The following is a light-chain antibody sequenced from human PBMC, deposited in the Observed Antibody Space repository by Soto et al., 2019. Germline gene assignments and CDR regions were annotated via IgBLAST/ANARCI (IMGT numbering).Light chain of an antibody. V-gene: IGKV1-39*01. CDR3: QQRYSTPIT. J-gene: IGKJ5*01. Sequence: DIEMTQSPSSLSASVGDRVTIICRASQSIGDYLNWYQQKPGKPPNLLIHAASSLQNGVTSRFSGSRSGTDFTLTISPLQTEDFATYYCQQRYSTPITFGLGTRLEIK. CDR2: AAS. CDR1: QSIGDY.